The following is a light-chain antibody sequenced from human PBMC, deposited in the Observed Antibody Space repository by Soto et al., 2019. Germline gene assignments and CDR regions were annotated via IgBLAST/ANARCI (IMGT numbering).Light chain of an antibody. CDR2: GNS. V-gene: IGLV1-40*01. CDR3: QSYDSSLSGWV. J-gene: IGLJ3*02. Sequence: QSALTQPASVSGSPGQSITISCTGSRSNIGAGYDVHWYQQLPGTAPKLLIYGNSNRPSGVPDRFSGSKSDTSASLAITGLQAKDEADYYCQSYDSSLSGWVFGGGTKVTVL. CDR1: RSNIGAGYD.